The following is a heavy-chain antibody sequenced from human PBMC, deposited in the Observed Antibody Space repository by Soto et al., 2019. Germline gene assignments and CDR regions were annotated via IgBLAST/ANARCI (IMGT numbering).Heavy chain of an antibody. CDR3: AKTDKFHSQSSGWANRFDS. CDR2: ITSGGRT. CDR1: GFIFITCA. D-gene: IGHD6-19*01. Sequence: EVQLLESGGDLAQPGGALRLSWAPSGFIFITCALTWVRQSQGRGLEWVSTITSGGRTFYGDTVKGRFTISRDNSKSPLYLQMNSLGAEDTAVYYCAKTDKFHSQSSGWANRFDSWGQGTLVTVSS. J-gene: IGHJ4*02. V-gene: IGHV3-23*01.